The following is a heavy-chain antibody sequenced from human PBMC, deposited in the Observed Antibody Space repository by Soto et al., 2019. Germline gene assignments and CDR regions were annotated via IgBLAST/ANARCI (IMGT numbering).Heavy chain of an antibody. CDR3: AMVDVYVTPSPQDV. J-gene: IGHJ6*02. CDR1: GYTFTRSG. CDR2: ISTYNGDT. Sequence: ASVKVSCKASGYTFTRSGISWVRQAPGQGLEWMGWISTYNGDTNYAQTFQGRVTMTTDTSTSTAYMELTSLRSNDTAIYYCAMVDVYVTPSPQDVWGQGTTVTVSS. V-gene: IGHV1-18*01. D-gene: IGHD3-16*01.